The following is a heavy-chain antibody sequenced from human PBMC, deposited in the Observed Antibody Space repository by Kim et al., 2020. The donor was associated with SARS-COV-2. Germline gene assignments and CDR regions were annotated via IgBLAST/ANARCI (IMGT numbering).Heavy chain of an antibody. D-gene: IGHD3-22*01. V-gene: IGHV1-2*06. J-gene: IGHJ6*02. CDR3: AREDSSPESSYYYYYGLDV. Sequence: ASVKVSCKASGYNFNAYFIHWVRQAPGQGLEWMRRINPNSGAADYAKTLQGRVTMTRDTSTTTMYVEMRGLTSDDTAKYYCAREDSSPESSYYYYYGLDVWGQGTAVTVSS. CDR2: INPNSGAA. CDR1: GYNFNAYF.